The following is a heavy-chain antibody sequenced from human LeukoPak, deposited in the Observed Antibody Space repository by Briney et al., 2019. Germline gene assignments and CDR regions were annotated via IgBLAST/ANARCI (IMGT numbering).Heavy chain of an antibody. Sequence: PGGSLRLSCAASGFDFSTCWMSWVRQAPGKGLEWVATIKQDGSETYYEDSVKGRFTISRHNAENSLYLQMNSLRAEDAAVYYCARDYKSPDFWSGYPPYHHDHWGQGTLVIDSS. D-gene: IGHD3-3*01. CDR1: GFDFSTCW. V-gene: IGHV3-7*01. CDR2: IKQDGSET. J-gene: IGHJ4*02. CDR3: ARDYKSPDFWSGYPPYHHDH.